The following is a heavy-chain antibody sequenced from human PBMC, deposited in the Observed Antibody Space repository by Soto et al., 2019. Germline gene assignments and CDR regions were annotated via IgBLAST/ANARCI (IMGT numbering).Heavy chain of an antibody. CDR1: GFTFSSYS. J-gene: IGHJ1*01. V-gene: IGHV3-21*01. CDR2: ISSSSSYI. Sequence: GGSLRLSCAASGFTFSSYSMNWVRQAPGKGLEWVSSISSSSSYIYYADSVKGRFTISRDNAKNSLYLQMNSLRAEDTAVYYCARDEAYLCSGGSCYSEYFQHWGQGTLVTVSS. CDR3: ARDEAYLCSGGSCYSEYFQH. D-gene: IGHD2-15*01.